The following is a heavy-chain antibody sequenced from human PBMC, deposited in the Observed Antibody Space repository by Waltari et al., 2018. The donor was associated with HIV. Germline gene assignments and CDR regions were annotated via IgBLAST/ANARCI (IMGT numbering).Heavy chain of an antibody. D-gene: IGHD1-26*01. J-gene: IGHJ5*02. Sequence: QVQLQESGPGLVKPSGTQSLTRAVSGASISAPNWWSWVRQSPGKGLEWVGEMSHSGDTYYNPSLWSRVTISIAEAEYPLSQKVTSVTAADTAIEYCAGGPTPGGSYRYLDHNWFDPWGQGTLVTVSS. CDR3: AGGPTPGGSYRYLDHNWFDP. V-gene: IGHV4-4*02. CDR1: GASISAPNW. CDR2: MSHSGDT.